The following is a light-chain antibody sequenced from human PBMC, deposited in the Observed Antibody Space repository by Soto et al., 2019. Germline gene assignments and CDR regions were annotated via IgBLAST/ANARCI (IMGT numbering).Light chain of an antibody. CDR3: TSYTIATTWV. Sequence: QSALTQPASVSGSPGQSITIPCTGSSSDIGNYNYVCWYQQQHPGKAPKLMIYDVSTRPSGVSIRFSGSKSGNTASLTISGLQAEDEAFYYCTSYTIATTWVFGGGTKVTVL. V-gene: IGLV2-14*03. CDR2: DVS. CDR1: SSDIGNYNY. J-gene: IGLJ3*02.